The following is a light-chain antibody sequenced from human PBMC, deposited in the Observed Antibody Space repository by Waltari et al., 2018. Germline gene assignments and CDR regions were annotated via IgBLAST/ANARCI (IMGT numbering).Light chain of an antibody. CDR1: SDINIGAYR. Sequence: ASASLTCTLRSDINIGAYRIYWYQQKPGSPPQYLLRYKSDSDKQQGSGVPSRFSGSKDASANAGILLISGLQSEDEADYYCMIWHSSAWVFGGGTKLTVL. J-gene: IGLJ3*02. V-gene: IGLV5-45*01. CDR2: YKSDSDK. CDR3: MIWHSSAWV.